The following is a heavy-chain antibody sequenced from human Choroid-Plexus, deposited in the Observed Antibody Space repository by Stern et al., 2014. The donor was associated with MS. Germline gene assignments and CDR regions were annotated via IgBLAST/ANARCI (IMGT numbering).Heavy chain of an antibody. CDR3: AKDRQYLTYFFDH. CDR1: GFTFGSCA. CDR2: VSYDCSNM. D-gene: IGHD2/OR15-2a*01. V-gene: IGHV3-30*18. J-gene: IGHJ5*02. Sequence: MQLVESGGGVVQPGRPLRLSCVASGFTFGSCALHWVRQAPGKGMEWVACVSYDCSNMYYADSVKGRFPISRNNSQNTLYMQMSSLSPEDTAVYYCAKDRQYLTYFFDHWGHGSLVTVSS.